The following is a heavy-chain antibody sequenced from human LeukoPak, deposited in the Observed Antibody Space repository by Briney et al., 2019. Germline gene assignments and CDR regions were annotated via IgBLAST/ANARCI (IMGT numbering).Heavy chain of an antibody. Sequence: GESLKISCKGSGYSFTSYWIGWVRQMPGKGLEWMGIIYPGDSDTRYSPSFQGQVTISADKSISTAYLQWSSLKASDTAMYYCARHLAQWLGGYYMDVWGKGTTVTVSS. J-gene: IGHJ6*03. CDR1: GYSFTSYW. CDR3: ARHLAQWLGGYYMDV. V-gene: IGHV5-51*01. D-gene: IGHD6-19*01. CDR2: IYPGDSDT.